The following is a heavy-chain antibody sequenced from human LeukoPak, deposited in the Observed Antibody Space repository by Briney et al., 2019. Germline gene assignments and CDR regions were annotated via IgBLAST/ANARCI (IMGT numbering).Heavy chain of an antibody. CDR1: GGSISSGGYY. J-gene: IGHJ4*02. D-gene: IGHD1-14*01. CDR3: AGSAARSGTFDY. CDR2: IYYSGST. Sequence: SQTLSLTCTVSGGSISSGGYYWSWIRQHPGKGLEWIGYIYYSGSTYYNPSLKSRVTISVDTSKNQFSLKLGSVTAADTAVYYCAGSAARSGTFDYWGQGTLVTVSS. V-gene: IGHV4-31*03.